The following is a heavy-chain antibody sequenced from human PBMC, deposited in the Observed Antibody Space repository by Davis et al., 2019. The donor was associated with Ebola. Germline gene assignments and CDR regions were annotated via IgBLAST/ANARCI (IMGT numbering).Heavy chain of an antibody. CDR1: GYIFTRYS. V-gene: IGHV1-3*01. CDR2: INGGSGDT. J-gene: IGHJ3*01. Sequence: AASVKVSCKTSGYIFTRYSIHWVRQAPGEGLEWVGWINGGSGDTKYSQKFQDRVTFTRDTSTSTAYMELSSLRSEDTAVYYCARDEDVWGQGTMVTVSS. CDR3: ARDEDV.